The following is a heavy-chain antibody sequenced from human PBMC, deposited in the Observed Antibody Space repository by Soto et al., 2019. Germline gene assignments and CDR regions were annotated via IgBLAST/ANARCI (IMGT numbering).Heavy chain of an antibody. CDR2: IVVGSGNT. J-gene: IGHJ6*02. CDR3: AAPTPAGYYGMDV. CDR1: GFTFTSSA. V-gene: IGHV1-58*01. Sequence: SVKVSCKASGFTFTSSAVQWVRQARGQRLEWIGWIVVGSGNTNYAQKFQERVTITRDMSTSTAYMELSSLRSEDPAVYYCAAPTPAGYYGMDVWGQGTTVTVSS.